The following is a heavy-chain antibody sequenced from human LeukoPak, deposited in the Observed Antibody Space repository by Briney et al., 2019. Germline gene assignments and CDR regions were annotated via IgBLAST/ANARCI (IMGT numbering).Heavy chain of an antibody. J-gene: IGHJ1*01. Sequence: PGGSLRLSCAASGFTFSNYWMSWVRQAPGKGLEWVANIKQDGNEKYSVDSVKGRFTISRDNAKNSLYLQMNSLRAEDTAVYYCATYSSLNRREFQYWGQGTLLTVSS. V-gene: IGHV3-7*01. CDR2: IKQDGNEK. CDR1: GFTFSNYW. CDR3: ATYSSLNRREFQY. D-gene: IGHD3-22*01.